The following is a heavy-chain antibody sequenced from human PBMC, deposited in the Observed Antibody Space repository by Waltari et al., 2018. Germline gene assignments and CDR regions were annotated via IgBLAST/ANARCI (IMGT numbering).Heavy chain of an antibody. CDR1: EYTLSGFS. V-gene: IGHV1-24*01. CDR3: HLLGRNIVLAGATPSYYSYMVV. Sequence: QVQVVQSGTEAMKPGASVKVSCKVSEYTLSGFSRHCVRQPRGQGLEWIGRVDRGDGKTTSARKVVGRGTMTEDTSTGTAYMELSSLRSEDTAVYYCHLLGRNIVLAGATPSYYSYMVVWGRGTSVTVSS. J-gene: IGHJ6*03. CDR2: VDRGDGKT. D-gene: IGHD2-15*01.